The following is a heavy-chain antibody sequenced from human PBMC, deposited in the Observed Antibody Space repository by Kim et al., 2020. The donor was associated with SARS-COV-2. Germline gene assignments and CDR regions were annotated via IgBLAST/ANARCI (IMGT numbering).Heavy chain of an antibody. CDR2: ISAYNGNT. Sequence: ASVKVSCKASGYTFTSYGISWVRQAPGQGLEWMGWISAYNGNTNYAQKLQGRVTMTTDTSTSTAYMELRSLRSDDTAVYYCARDEPPPYDSSGYYTLDYWGQGTLVTVSS. J-gene: IGHJ4*02. CDR1: GYTFTSYG. D-gene: IGHD3-22*01. CDR3: ARDEPPPYDSSGYYTLDY. V-gene: IGHV1-18*04.